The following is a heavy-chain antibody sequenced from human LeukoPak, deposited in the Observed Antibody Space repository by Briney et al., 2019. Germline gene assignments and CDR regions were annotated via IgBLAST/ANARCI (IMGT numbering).Heavy chain of an antibody. CDR3: ARDVSVAGTRWFDP. J-gene: IGHJ5*02. D-gene: IGHD6-19*01. V-gene: IGHV3-21*01. CDR1: GFTFSSYR. CDR2: ISSSSSYI. Sequence: GGSLRLSCAASGFTFSSYRMNWVRQAPGKGLEWVSSISSSSSYIYYADSVKGRFTISRDNAKNSLYLQMNSLRAEDTAVYYCARDVSVAGTRWFDPWGQGTLVTVSS.